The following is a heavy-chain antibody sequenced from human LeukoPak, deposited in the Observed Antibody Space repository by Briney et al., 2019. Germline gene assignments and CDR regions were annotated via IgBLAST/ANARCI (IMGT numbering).Heavy chain of an antibody. D-gene: IGHD4-17*01. V-gene: IGHV3-30*03. CDR3: ARALTKTVSRLFDF. CDR1: GFTFSSYG. Sequence: GGSLRLSCAASGFTFSSYGMHWVRQAPGKGLECVAVITYDGSNKYYADSVKGRFTIPRDNYKNTLYLQMNSMRAYDTAVYFCARALTKTVSRLFDFWGQGTLVTVSS. J-gene: IGHJ4*02. CDR2: ITYDGSNK.